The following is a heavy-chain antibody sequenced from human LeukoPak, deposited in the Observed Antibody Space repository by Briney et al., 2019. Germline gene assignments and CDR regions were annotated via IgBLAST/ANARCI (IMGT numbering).Heavy chain of an antibody. CDR1: GYTFTSYG. CDR2: INPNSGGT. J-gene: IGHJ5*02. V-gene: IGHV1-2*02. CDR3: ARDRTYSNYGIGNWFDP. Sequence: ASVKVSCKASGYTFTSYGISWVRQAPGQGLEWMGWINPNSGGTNYAQKFQGRVTMTRDTSISTAYMELSRLRSDDTAVYYCARDRTYSNYGIGNWFDPWGQGTLVTVSS. D-gene: IGHD4-11*01.